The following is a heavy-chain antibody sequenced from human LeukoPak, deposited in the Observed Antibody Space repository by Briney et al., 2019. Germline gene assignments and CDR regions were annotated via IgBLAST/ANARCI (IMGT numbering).Heavy chain of an antibody. D-gene: IGHD3-10*01. CDR1: GFDVSYNY. J-gene: IGHJ4*02. Sequence: GGSLRLSCVPSGFDVSYNYVGWVRQAPGKGLEWVSVIHTGGTTHYADSVKGRFTVSKDTSNNTVFLQMNSVRVEDTATYYCARVWFGYFFQWGQGALVTVSS. CDR3: ARVWFGYFFQ. V-gene: IGHV3-53*01. CDR2: IHTGGTT.